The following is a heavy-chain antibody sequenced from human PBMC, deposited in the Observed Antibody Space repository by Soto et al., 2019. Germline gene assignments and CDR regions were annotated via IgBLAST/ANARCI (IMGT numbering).Heavy chain of an antibody. Sequence: GASVKVSCKASGYTFTSYYMHWVRQAPGQGLEGMGIINPSGGSTSYAQKFQGRVTMTKDTSTRTVYMELSSMRSEDTDVYYCARCITIFGVVPMDVWGRGTTVTVSS. CDR3: ARCITIFGVVPMDV. V-gene: IGHV1-46*01. CDR1: GYTFTSYY. D-gene: IGHD3-3*01. CDR2: INPSGGST. J-gene: IGHJ6*04.